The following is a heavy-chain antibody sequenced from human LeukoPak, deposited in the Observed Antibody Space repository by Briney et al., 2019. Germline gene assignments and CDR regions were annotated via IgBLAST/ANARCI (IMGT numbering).Heavy chain of an antibody. Sequence: SVKVSCKASGGTFSSYVISWVRQAPGQGLEWMGRIIPILGIANYAQKFQGRVTITADKSTSTAYMELSSLRSEDTAVYYCARDVYSYDFWSGYYTGEDYWGQGTLVTASS. J-gene: IGHJ4*02. D-gene: IGHD3-3*01. CDR2: IIPILGIA. V-gene: IGHV1-69*04. CDR3: ARDVYSYDFWSGYYTGEDY. CDR1: GGTFSSYV.